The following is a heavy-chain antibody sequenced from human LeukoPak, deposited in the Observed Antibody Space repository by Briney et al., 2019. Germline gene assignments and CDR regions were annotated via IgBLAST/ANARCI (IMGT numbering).Heavy chain of an antibody. J-gene: IGHJ4*02. D-gene: IGHD3-22*01. V-gene: IGHV3-11*01. CDR3: ARGGITMIVVAPGQNDY. CDR1: GFTFSDYY. CDR2: ISSSGSTI. Sequence: PGGSLRLSCAAPGFTFSDYYMSWIRQAPGKGLEWVSYISSSGSTIYYADSVKGRFTISRDNAKNSLYLQMNSLRAEDTAVYYCARGGITMIVVAPGQNDYWGQGTLVTVSS.